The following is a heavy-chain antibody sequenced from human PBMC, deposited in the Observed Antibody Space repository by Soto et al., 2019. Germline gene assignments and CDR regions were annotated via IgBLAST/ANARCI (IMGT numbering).Heavy chain of an antibody. CDR2: ISYDGSNK. D-gene: IGHD3-22*01. J-gene: IGHJ6*02. Sequence: QVQLVESGGGVVQPGRSLRLSCAASGFTFSSYGMHWVRQAPGKGLEWVAVISYDGSNKYYADSVKGRFTISRDNSKNKLYLQMNSLRAEDTAVYYCAKDQVVVVTNYYYGMDVWGQGTTVTVSS. CDR1: GFTFSSYG. V-gene: IGHV3-30*18. CDR3: AKDQVVVVTNYYYGMDV.